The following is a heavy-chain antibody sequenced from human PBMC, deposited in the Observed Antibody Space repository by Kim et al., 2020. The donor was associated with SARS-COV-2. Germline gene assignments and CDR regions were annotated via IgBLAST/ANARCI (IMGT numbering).Heavy chain of an antibody. CDR1: GFTFSSYD. V-gene: IGHV3-13*01. Sequence: GVSLRLSCAASGFTFSSYDMHWVRQATGKGLEWVSAIGTAGDTYYPGSVKGRFTISRENAKNSLYLQMNSLRAGDTAVYYCARGSWRGLAFDIWGQGTMVTVSS. D-gene: IGHD3-3*01. CDR3: ARGSWRGLAFDI. CDR2: IGTAGDT. J-gene: IGHJ3*02.